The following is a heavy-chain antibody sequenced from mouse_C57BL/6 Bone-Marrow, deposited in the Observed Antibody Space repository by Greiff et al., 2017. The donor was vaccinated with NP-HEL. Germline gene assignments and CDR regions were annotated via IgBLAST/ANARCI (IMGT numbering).Heavy chain of an antibody. V-gene: IGHV14-2*01. D-gene: IGHD1-1*01. CDR3: ARRGDLLLRLYAMDY. Sequence: VHVKQSGAELVKPGASVTLSCTASGFNIKDYYMHWVTQRTEQGLEWIGRIDPEDGETKYAPNFQGKATITADTSSKPAYLQLSSLTSEDTAGYYCARRGDLLLRLYAMDYWGQGTSVTVSS. CDR2: IDPEDGET. CDR1: GFNIKDYY. J-gene: IGHJ4*01.